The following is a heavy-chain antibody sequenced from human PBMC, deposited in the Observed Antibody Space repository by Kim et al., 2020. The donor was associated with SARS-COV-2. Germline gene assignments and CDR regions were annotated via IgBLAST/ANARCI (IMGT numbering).Heavy chain of an antibody. V-gene: IGHV3-9*01. Sequence: GGSLRLSCAASGFTFDDYAMHWVRQAPGKGLEWVSGISWNSGSIGYADSVKGRFTISRDNAKNSLYLQMNSLRAEDTALYYCAKDKDVVRGVIITGCLDYWGQGTLVTVSS. D-gene: IGHD3-10*01. CDR3: AKDKDVVRGVIITGCLDY. CDR1: GFTFDDYA. CDR2: ISWNSGSI. J-gene: IGHJ4*02.